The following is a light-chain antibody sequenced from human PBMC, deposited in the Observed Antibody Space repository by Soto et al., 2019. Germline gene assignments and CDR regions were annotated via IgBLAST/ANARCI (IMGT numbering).Light chain of an antibody. J-gene: IGKJ1*01. CDR2: GAS. Sequence: DIQMTQSPSSLSASVGDRVTITCRASQSISSYLYWYQQKPGKAPKLLIYGASSLHSGVPSRFGGSGSGTDFTLTISRLQPEDFATYFCQQSYSNPRTFGQGTKVDIK. CDR1: QSISSY. V-gene: IGKV1-39*01. CDR3: QQSYSNPRT.